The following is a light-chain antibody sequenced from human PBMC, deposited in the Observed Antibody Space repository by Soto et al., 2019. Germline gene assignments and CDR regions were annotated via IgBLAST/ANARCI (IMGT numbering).Light chain of an antibody. CDR3: QVWDNGSDHPICV. V-gene: IGLV3-21*04. CDR1: NIGSKS. Sequence: SYELTQPPSVSVAPGKTARVTCGGNNIGSKSVHWYQQKPGQAPVLVIYYDDDRPSGIPERFSGSNSGNTATLTISRVEAGDEADYYCQVWDNGSDHPICVFGTGTQLTVL. CDR2: YDD. J-gene: IGLJ7*01.